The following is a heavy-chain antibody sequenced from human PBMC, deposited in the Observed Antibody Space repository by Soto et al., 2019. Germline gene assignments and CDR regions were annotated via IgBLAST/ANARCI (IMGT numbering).Heavy chain of an antibody. CDR2: ISWNSGSI. V-gene: IGHV3-9*01. CDR1: GFTFDDYA. Sequence: GGSLRLSCAASGFTFDDYAMHWVRQAPGKGLEWVSGISWNSGSIGYADSVKGRFTISRDNAKNSLHLQMNSLRAEDTALYYCAKDITWRIHDYSKEVTQHGYMDVWGKGTTVTVSS. CDR3: AKDITWRIHDYSKEVTQHGYMDV. D-gene: IGHD4-4*01. J-gene: IGHJ6*03.